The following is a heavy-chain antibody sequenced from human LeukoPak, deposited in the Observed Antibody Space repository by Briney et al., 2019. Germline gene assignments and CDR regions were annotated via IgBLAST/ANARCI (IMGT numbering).Heavy chain of an antibody. Sequence: GGSLRLSCAASGFTFSSYWMSWVRQAPGKGLEWVANIKQDGSEKNYVDSVKGRFTISRDNAKNSLDLQMNSLRAEDTAVYYCARGTAAVYFDHWGQGILVTVSS. CDR1: GFTFSSYW. CDR3: ARGTAAVYFDH. D-gene: IGHD6-13*01. V-gene: IGHV3-7*01. CDR2: IKQDGSEK. J-gene: IGHJ4*02.